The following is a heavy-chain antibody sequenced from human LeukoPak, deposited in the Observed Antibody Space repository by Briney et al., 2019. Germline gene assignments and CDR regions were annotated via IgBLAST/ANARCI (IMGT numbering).Heavy chain of an antibody. J-gene: IGHJ4*02. CDR3: ANDRRDSSGYLFDY. D-gene: IGHD3-22*01. Sequence: PGRSLRLSCAASGFTFDDYAMHWVRQAPGKGLEWVSGISWNSGSIGYADSVKGRFTISRDNAKNSLYLQMNSLRAEDTALYYCANDRRDSSGYLFDYWGQGTLVTVSS. CDR2: ISWNSGSI. CDR1: GFTFDDYA. V-gene: IGHV3-9*01.